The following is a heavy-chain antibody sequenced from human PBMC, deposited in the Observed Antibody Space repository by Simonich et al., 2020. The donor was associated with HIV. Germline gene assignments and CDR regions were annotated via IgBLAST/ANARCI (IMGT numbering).Heavy chain of an antibody. CDR2: IDWDDDK. V-gene: IGHV2-70*04. Sequence: QVTLKESGPALVKPTQTLTLTCTFSGFSLSTSGMRVSWIRQRPGKALEWLARIDWDDDKFYSTSLKTRLTISKDTSKNQVVLTMTNMDPVDTATYYCARTPIIRGIIVAFDIWGQGTMVTVSS. D-gene: IGHD3-10*01. CDR3: ARTPIIRGIIVAFDI. J-gene: IGHJ3*02. CDR1: GFSLSTSGMR.